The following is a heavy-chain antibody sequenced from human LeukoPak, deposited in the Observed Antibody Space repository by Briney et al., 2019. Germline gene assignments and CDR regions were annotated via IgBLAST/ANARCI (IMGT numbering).Heavy chain of an antibody. CDR1: GGSISSSSYY. V-gene: IGHV4-39*07. CDR3: FYGGAAGSTDY. CDR2: IYYSGST. D-gene: IGHD6-13*01. Sequence: PSETLSLTCTVSGGSISSSSYYWGWIRQPPGKGLEWIGSIYYSGSTYYNPSLKSRVTISVDTSKNQFSLKLSSVTAADTAVYYSFYGGAAGSTDYWGQGTLVTVSS. J-gene: IGHJ4*02.